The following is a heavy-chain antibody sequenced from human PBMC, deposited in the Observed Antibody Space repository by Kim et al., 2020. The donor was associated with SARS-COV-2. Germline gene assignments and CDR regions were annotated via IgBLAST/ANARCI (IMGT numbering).Heavy chain of an antibody. V-gene: IGHV3-30*04. CDR1: GFTFSSYA. CDR3: ARGGRSWYLDALDI. CDR2: ISYDGSNK. Sequence: GGSLRLSCAASGFTFSSYAMHWVRQAPGKGLEWVAVISYDGSNKYYADSVKGRFTISRDNSKNTLYLQMNSLRAEDTAVYYCARGGRSWYLDALDIWGQGTRVPV. J-gene: IGHJ3*02. D-gene: IGHD6-13*01.